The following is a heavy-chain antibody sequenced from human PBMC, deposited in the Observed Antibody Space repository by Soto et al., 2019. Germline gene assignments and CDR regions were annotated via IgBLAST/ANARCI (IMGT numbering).Heavy chain of an antibody. CDR3: ARIRGYSGYETSSNFDY. CDR2: IYYSGST. CDR1: GGSVSSGSYY. D-gene: IGHD5-12*01. V-gene: IGHV4-31*03. J-gene: IGHJ4*02. Sequence: PSETLSLTCTVSGGSVSSGSYYWSWIRQPPGKGLEWIGYIYYSGSTYYNPSLKSRVTISVDTSKNQFSLKLSSVTAADTAVYYCARIRGYSGYETSSNFDYWGQGTLVTVSS.